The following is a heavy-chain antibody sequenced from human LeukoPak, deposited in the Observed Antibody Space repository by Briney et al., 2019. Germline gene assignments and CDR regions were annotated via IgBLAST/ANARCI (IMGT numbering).Heavy chain of an antibody. J-gene: IGHJ6*03. CDR1: GYTFTSYG. Sequence: GASVKVSCKASGYTFTSYGISWVRQAPGQGLEWMGWISAYNGNTNYAQKLQGRVTMTTDTSTSTAYMELRSLRSDDTAVYYCARVTLGYCTNGVGLSGYYYYYMDVWGKGTTVTVSS. CDR2: ISAYNGNT. V-gene: IGHV1-18*01. CDR3: ARVTLGYCTNGVGLSGYYYYYMDV. D-gene: IGHD2-8*01.